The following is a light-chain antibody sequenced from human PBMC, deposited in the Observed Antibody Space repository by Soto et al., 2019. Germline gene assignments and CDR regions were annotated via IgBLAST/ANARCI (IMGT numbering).Light chain of an antibody. CDR1: SSDVGSYYL. J-gene: IGLJ1*01. V-gene: IGLV2-23*01. CDR3: CSYAGSSTLDV. CDR2: EGS. Sequence: QSALTQPASVSGSPGQSITISCTGTSSDVGSYYLVSWYQQHPGKAPKLMIYEGSKRPSGVSNRFSGSKSGNTASLTISGLQAEDEADYYCCSYAGSSTLDVFGTGTKVTVL.